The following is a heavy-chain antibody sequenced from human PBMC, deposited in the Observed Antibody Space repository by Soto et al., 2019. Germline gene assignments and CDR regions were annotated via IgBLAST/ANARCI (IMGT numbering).Heavy chain of an antibody. D-gene: IGHD2-8*01. CDR3: AKNGQPPYYYYGMDV. Sequence: QGQLVQSGPEVKKPGASVKVSCKASGYTFSRYGISWVRQAPGQGLEWMGWISGYNGDTIYAQKVQGRVTMTIDTSAXTAEMELRSMTSDDTAIYYCAKNGQPPYYYYGMDVWGQGTTVTVSS. J-gene: IGHJ6*02. V-gene: IGHV1-18*01. CDR1: GYTFSRYG. CDR2: ISGYNGDT.